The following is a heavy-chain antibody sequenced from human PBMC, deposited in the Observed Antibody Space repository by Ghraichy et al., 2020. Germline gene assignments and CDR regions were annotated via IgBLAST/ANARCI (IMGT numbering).Heavy chain of an antibody. CDR1: RGSISNSSYY. CDR3: ARRTFACAFDI. CDR2: IYYSGRT. V-gene: IGHV4-39*01. J-gene: IGHJ3*02. D-gene: IGHD2/OR15-2a*01. Sequence: SETLSLTCTVSRGSISNSSYYWGWIRQPPGKGLEWIGSIYYSGRTDYNPSLKSRVTISVDTSKNQFSLKMSSVTAADTTVYYCARRTFACAFDIWGQGTMVTVSS.